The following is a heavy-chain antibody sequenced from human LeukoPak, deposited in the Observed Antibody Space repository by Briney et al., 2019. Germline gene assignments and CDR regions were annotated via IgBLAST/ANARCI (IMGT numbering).Heavy chain of an antibody. V-gene: IGHV3-11*01. Sequence: PGGSLRLSCAASGFTFSDYYMSWIRQAPGKGLEWVSYISSSGSTIYYADSVKGRFTISRDNAKNSLYLQMNTLRAEDTAVYYCARVYSSSWDSDDGDSSFDYWGQGTLVTVSS. D-gene: IGHD6-13*01. CDR1: GFTFSDYY. J-gene: IGHJ4*02. CDR3: ARVYSSSWDSDDGDSSFDY. CDR2: ISSSGSTI.